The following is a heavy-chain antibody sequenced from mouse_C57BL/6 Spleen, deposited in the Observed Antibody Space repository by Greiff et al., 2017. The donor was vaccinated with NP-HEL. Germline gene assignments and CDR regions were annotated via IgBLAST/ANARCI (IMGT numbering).Heavy chain of an antibody. CDR2: INPNNGGT. CDR1: GYTFTDYY. Sequence: EVQLQQSGPELVKPGASVTISCKASGYTFTDYYMNWVKQSHGKSLEWIGDINPNNGGTSYNQKLKGKATLTVDKSSSTAYMELLSLTSEDSADYYCAKHYCYGSSQYYFDYWGQGTTLTVSS. V-gene: IGHV1-26*01. D-gene: IGHD1-1*01. J-gene: IGHJ2*01. CDR3: AKHYCYGSSQYYFDY.